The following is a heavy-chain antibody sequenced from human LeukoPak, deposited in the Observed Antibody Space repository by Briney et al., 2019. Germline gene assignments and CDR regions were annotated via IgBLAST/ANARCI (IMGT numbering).Heavy chain of an antibody. D-gene: IGHD2-2*02. V-gene: IGHV1-8*01. CDR1: GYTFTSYD. J-gene: IGHJ6*03. CDR2: MNPNSGNT. CDR3: ARRKIDIVVVPAAISGTAKSRPIMDV. Sequence: GASVKASCKASGYTFTSYDINWVRQATGQGPEWMGWMNPNSGNTGYAQKFQGRVTMTRNTSINTAYMELSSLRSEDTAVYYCARRKIDIVVVPAAISGTAKSRPIMDVWGKRTTVTVSS.